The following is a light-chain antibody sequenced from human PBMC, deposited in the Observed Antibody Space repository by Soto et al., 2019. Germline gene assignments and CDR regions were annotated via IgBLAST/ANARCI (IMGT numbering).Light chain of an antibody. CDR1: QSVSGTY. V-gene: IGKV3D-20*02. CDR2: DAS. Sequence: EIVLTQSPDILSLSPGQRATLSCRASQSVSGTYLAWYQQKPGQAPRLLIYDASSRATGIPARFSGSGSGTDFTLTISSLEPEDFAVYYCQQRSNWPRTFGQGTKVDIK. CDR3: QQRSNWPRT. J-gene: IGKJ1*01.